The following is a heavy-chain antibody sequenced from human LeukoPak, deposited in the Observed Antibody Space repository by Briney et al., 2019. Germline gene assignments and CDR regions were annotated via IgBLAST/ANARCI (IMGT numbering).Heavy chain of an antibody. D-gene: IGHD3-10*01. CDR2: ISSSGSTI. CDR3: ARGGTLVRGGDPFDY. J-gene: IGHJ4*02. CDR1: GFTFSSYE. Sequence: GGSLRLSCAASGFTFSSYEMNWVRQAPGKGLEWVSYISSSGSTIYYADSVKGRFTISRDNSKNTVYLQMNTLRAEDTALYYCARGGTLVRGGDPFDYWGQGTLVTVSS. V-gene: IGHV3-48*03.